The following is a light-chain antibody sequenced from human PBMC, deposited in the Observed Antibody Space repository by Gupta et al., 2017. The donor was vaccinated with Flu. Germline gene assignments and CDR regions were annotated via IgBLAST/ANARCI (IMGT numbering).Light chain of an antibody. J-gene: IGLJ1*01. Sequence: PGQTATITCSGAPVGEIFTFWYQQKHGHSPILVIFHNHRRPSVTPARFSGSSSGNTATLTISGSETGEEADYYGQSGGDNNNYVFGTGTKVTVL. V-gene: IGLV3-1*01. CDR2: HNH. CDR1: PVGEIF. CDR3: QSGGDNNNYV.